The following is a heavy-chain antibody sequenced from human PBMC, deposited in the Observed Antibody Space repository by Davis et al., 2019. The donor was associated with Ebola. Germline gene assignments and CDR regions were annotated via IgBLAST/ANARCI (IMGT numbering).Heavy chain of an antibody. Sequence: GSLRLSCAVYGGSFSGYYWSWIRQPPGKGLEWIGEINHSGSTNYNPSLKSRVTISVDKSKNQFSLKLSSVTAADTAVYYCASGYCSGGSCYNYYYGMDVWGKGTTVTVSS. CDR1: GGSFSGYY. D-gene: IGHD2-15*01. V-gene: IGHV4-34*01. CDR2: INHSGST. CDR3: ASGYCSGGSCYNYYYGMDV. J-gene: IGHJ6*04.